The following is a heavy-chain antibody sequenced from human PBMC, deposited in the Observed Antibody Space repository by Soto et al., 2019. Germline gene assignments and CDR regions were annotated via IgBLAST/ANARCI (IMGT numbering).Heavy chain of an antibody. J-gene: IGHJ6*02. D-gene: IGHD6-6*01. CDR1: GYSFTSYW. Sequence: GESLKISCKGSGYSFTSYWIGWVRQMPGKGLEWMGIIYPGDSDTRYSPSFQGQVTISVDKSISTAYLQWSSLKASDTAMYYCATPAGGGSSSWYYYGMDVWGQGTTVTVSS. CDR3: ATPAGGGSSSWYYYGMDV. CDR2: IYPGDSDT. V-gene: IGHV5-51*01.